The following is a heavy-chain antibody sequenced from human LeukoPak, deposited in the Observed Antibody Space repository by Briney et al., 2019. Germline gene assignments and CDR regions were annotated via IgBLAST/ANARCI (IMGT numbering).Heavy chain of an antibody. J-gene: IGHJ4*02. Sequence: GGSLRLSCAASGFTFSSYGMHWVRQTPGKGLEWVSGIISSGAGTFYADSVKGRFTISRDNSKNTLYLQMNSLGAEDTAVYYCAKRDSGHFFDHWGQGTLVTVSS. CDR1: GFTFSSYG. D-gene: IGHD4-17*01. CDR3: AKRDSGHFFDH. V-gene: IGHV3-23*01. CDR2: IISSGAGT.